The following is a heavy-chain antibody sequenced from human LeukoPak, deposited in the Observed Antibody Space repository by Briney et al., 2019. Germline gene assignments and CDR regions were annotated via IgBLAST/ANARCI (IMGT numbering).Heavy chain of an antibody. J-gene: IGHJ4*02. D-gene: IGHD6-19*01. CDR1: GFTFSSYA. V-gene: IGHV3-30*04. CDR2: ISYDGSNK. Sequence: GGSLRLSCAASGFTFSSYAMHWVRQAPGKGLEWVAVISYDGSNKYCADSVKGRFTISRDNSKNTLYLQMNSLRAEDTAVYYCARVQYSSGWYFDYWGQGTLVTVSS. CDR3: ARVQYSSGWYFDY.